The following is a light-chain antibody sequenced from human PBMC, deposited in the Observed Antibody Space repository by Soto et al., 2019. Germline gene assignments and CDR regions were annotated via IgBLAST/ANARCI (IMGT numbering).Light chain of an antibody. V-gene: IGKV1-39*01. Sequence: DIQMTQSPCSLSASVGDRVTITCRASQSISSYLNWYQQKPGKAPKLLIYAASSLQSGVPSRFSGSGSGTEFTLTISSLQPDDFATYYCQQYNSYSWTFGQGTKGDIK. CDR1: QSISSY. J-gene: IGKJ1*01. CDR2: AAS. CDR3: QQYNSYSWT.